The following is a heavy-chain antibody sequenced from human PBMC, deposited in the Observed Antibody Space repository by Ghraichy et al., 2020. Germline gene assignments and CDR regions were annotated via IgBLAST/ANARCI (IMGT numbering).Heavy chain of an antibody. CDR2: IFHSGST. Sequence: LRLSCSVSGGSIKRGVYSWSWIRQPPGKGLEWIGYIFHSGSTYYNPSLRSRVTISIDTSKNQFSLKMNSVTAADTAVFYCARGDVRDPFDIWGQGMMVSVSS. CDR1: GGSIKRGVYS. V-gene: IGHV4-30-2*01. CDR3: ARGDVRDPFDI. J-gene: IGHJ3*02.